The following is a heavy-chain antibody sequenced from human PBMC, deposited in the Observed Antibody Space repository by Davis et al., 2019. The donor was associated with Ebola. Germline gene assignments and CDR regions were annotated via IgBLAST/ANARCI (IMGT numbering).Heavy chain of an antibody. CDR2: IDWDDDK. CDR1: GFSLSTSGMC. D-gene: IGHD6-13*01. CDR3: ARIWYSSSWYRGLDY. Sequence: SGPTLVKPPQTLTLTCTFSGFSLSTSGMCVSWIRQPPGKALEWLARIDWDDDKYYSTSLKTRLTISKDTSKNQVVLTMTNMDPVDTATYYCARIWYSSSWYRGLDYWGQGTLVTVSS. V-gene: IGHV2-70*11. J-gene: IGHJ4*02.